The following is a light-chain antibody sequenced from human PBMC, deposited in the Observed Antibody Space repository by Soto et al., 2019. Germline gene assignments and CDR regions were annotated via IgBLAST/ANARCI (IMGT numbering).Light chain of an antibody. CDR3: QQTYSVPWT. J-gene: IGKJ1*01. CDR1: QSISTY. CDR2: RAS. Sequence: DIQMTQSPSSLSASVGDSVTISCRAGQSISTYLHWYQQKPGTAPRLLISRASSVQSGVPPWFSGGASGRDFTLTISSLRPEDIGTYFCQQTYSVPWTLGPVTRVEI. V-gene: IGKV1-39*01.